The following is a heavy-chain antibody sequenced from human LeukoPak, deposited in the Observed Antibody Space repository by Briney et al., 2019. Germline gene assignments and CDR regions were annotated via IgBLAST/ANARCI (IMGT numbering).Heavy chain of an antibody. CDR2: IRYDGSNK. CDR3: AKGDTHGILTGYYNPVDY. Sequence: GGSLRLSCAASGFTFSSYGMHWVRQAPGKGLEWVAFIRYDGSNKYYADSVKGRFTISRDNSKNTLYLQMNSLRAEDTAVYYCAKGDTHGILTGYYNPVDYWGQGTLVTVSS. CDR1: GFTFSSYG. D-gene: IGHD3-9*01. J-gene: IGHJ4*02. V-gene: IGHV3-30*02.